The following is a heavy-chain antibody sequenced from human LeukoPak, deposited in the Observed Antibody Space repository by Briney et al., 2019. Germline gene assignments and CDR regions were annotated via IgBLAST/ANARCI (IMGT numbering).Heavy chain of an antibody. J-gene: IGHJ4*02. V-gene: IGHV3-7*03. CDR2: IKQDGSEK. CDR1: GFTFSSYW. CDR3: ARGSGSSWYFYFDY. D-gene: IGHD6-13*01. Sequence: PGGSLRLSCAASGFTFSSYWLTWVRQAPGKGLEWVANIKQDGSEKFYVDSVKGRFTISRDSAKNSLYLQMNSLRAEDTALYYCARGSGSSWYFYFDYWGQGTLVTVSS.